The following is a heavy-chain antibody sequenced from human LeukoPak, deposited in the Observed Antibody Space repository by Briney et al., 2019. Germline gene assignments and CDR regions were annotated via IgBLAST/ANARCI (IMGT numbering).Heavy chain of an antibody. CDR3: AKGSGSYLSPLYYFDY. CDR2: IRFDGSNR. V-gene: IGHV3-30*02. D-gene: IGHD1-26*01. J-gene: IGHJ4*02. CDR1: GFTFSSYG. Sequence: GGSLRLSCAPSGFTFSSYGMHWVRQAPVKGLEWVAFIRFDGSNRYYADSVKGRFTISRDNSKNTLYLQMNSLRAEDTAVYYCAKGSGSYLSPLYYFDYWGQGTLVTVSS.